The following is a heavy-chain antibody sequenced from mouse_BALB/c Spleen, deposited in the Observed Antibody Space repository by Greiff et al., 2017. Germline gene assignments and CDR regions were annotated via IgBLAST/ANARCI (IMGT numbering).Heavy chain of an antibody. CDR1: GFTFSSYA. CDR3: ARCDGYYVYWYFDV. CDR2: ISSGGST. J-gene: IGHJ1*01. D-gene: IGHD2-3*01. Sequence: EVHLVESGGGLVKPGGSLKLSCAASGFTFSSYAMSWVRQTPEKRLEWVASISSGGSTYYPDSVKGRFTISRDNARNILYLQMSSLRSEDTAMYYCARCDGYYVYWYFDVWGAGTTVTVSS. V-gene: IGHV5-6-5*01.